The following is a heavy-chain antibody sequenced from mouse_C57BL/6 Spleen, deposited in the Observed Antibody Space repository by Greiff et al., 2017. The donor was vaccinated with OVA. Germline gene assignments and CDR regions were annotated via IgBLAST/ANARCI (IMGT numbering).Heavy chain of an antibody. CDR1: GFSFNTYA. CDR2: IRSKSNNYAT. Sequence: EVKLVESGGGLVQPKGSLKLSCAASGFSFNTYAMNWVRQAPGKGLEWVARIRSKSNNYATYYADSVKDRFTISRDDSESMLYLQMNNLKTEDTAMYYCVRQGELGRNYAMDYWGQGTSVTVSS. J-gene: IGHJ4*01. D-gene: IGHD4-1*01. V-gene: IGHV10-1*01. CDR3: VRQGELGRNYAMDY.